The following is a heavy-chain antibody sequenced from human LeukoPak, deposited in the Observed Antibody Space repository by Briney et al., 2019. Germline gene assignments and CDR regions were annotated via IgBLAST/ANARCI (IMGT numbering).Heavy chain of an antibody. J-gene: IGHJ4*02. CDR1: GFTFSSYS. CDR2: ISSSDSYI. CDR3: ASGQGAQFDY. Sequence: GGSLRLSCAASGFTFSSYSMNWVRQAPGKGLEWVSSISSSDSYIYYADSVKGRFSISRDNAKTSLYLQMNSLRAEDTAVYYCASGQGAQFDYWGQGTLVTVSS. V-gene: IGHV3-21*01. D-gene: IGHD3-16*01.